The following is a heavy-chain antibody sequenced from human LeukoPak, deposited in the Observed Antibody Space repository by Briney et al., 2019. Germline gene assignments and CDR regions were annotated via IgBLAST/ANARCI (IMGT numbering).Heavy chain of an antibody. D-gene: IGHD6-19*01. Sequence: PSETLSLTCTVCGGSISSSSYYWGWIRQPPGKGLEWIGSIYYSGSTYYNPSLKSRVTISVDTSKNQFSLKLSSVTAADTAVYYCARSVAGYFDYWGQGTLVTVSS. V-gene: IGHV4-39*01. CDR2: IYYSGST. CDR1: GGSISSSSYY. J-gene: IGHJ4*02. CDR3: ARSVAGYFDY.